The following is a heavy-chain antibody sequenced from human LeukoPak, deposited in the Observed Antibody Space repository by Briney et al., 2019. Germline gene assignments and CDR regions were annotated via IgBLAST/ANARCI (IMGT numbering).Heavy chain of an antibody. J-gene: IGHJ5*02. CDR3: ARVAEGLIAVAGSWFDP. CDR2: INHSGRT. V-gene: IGHV4-34*01. D-gene: IGHD6-19*01. CDR1: GGSFSGYY. Sequence: PSETLSLTCAVYGGSFSGYYWSWIRQPPGKGLEWIGEINHSGRTNYNPSLKGRVTISVDTSKNQFSLKLSSVTAADTAVYYCARVAEGLIAVAGSWFDPWGQGTLVTVSS.